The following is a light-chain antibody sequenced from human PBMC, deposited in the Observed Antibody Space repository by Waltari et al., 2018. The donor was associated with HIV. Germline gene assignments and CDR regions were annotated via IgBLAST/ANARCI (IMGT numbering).Light chain of an antibody. Sequence: QSALTQPASVSGSPGQSITISFTGTSSNVGSYNLVSWYQQHPGRAPKVMIYEVSKRPSGVSNRCSGAKSGNTASLTISGLQAEDEADYYCCSYTGSNPFLLFGGGTKLTVL. CDR3: CSYTGSNPFLL. CDR2: EVS. V-gene: IGLV2-23*02. J-gene: IGLJ2*01. CDR1: SSNVGSYNL.